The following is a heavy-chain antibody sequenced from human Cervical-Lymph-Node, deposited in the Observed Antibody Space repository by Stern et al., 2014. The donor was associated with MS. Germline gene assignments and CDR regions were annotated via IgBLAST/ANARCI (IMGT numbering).Heavy chain of an antibody. J-gene: IGHJ4*02. CDR2: INHSGST. D-gene: IGHD3-3*01. CDR3: ARTPFRVVRGRFDY. Sequence: QVQLQQWGAGLLKPSETLSLTCAVYGGSFSGYYWSWIRQPPGKGLEWIGEINHSGSTNYTPSLKSRVTISVDTSKNQFSLKLSSVTAADTAVYYCARTPFRVVRGRFDYWGQGTLVTVSS. CDR1: GGSFSGYY. V-gene: IGHV4-34*01.